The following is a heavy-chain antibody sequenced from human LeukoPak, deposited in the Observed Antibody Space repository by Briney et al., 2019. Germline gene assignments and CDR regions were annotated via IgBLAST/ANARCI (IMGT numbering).Heavy chain of an antibody. CDR1: GGTFSSYA. CDR2: IIPIFGTA. D-gene: IGHD5-12*01. Sequence: SVKVSCKASGGTFSSYAISWVRQAPGQGLEWMGGIIPIFGTANYAQKFQGRVTITADESTSTAYMELSSLRSEDTAVYYCARGGGSGSPHYYYYGMDAWGQGTTVTVSS. J-gene: IGHJ6*02. V-gene: IGHV1-69*13. CDR3: ARGGGSGSPHYYYYGMDA.